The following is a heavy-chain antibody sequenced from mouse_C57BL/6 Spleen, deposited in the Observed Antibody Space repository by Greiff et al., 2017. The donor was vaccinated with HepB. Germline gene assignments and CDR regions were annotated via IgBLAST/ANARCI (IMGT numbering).Heavy chain of an antibody. CDR3: AHYSNYNYAMDY. Sequence: EVQLQQSGPELVKPGASVKLSCKASGYSFTDYNMNWVKQSNGKSLEWIGVINPNYGTTSYNQKFKGKATLTVDQSSHTAYMQRNSLTSEDSAVYYCAHYSNYNYAMDYWGQGTSVTVSS. J-gene: IGHJ4*01. CDR2: INPNYGTT. D-gene: IGHD2-5*01. V-gene: IGHV1-39*01. CDR1: GYSFTDYN.